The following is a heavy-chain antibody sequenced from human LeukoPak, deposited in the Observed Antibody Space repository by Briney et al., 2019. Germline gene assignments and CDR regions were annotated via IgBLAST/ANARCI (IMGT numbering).Heavy chain of an antibody. CDR3: ARGVAGNYYFDY. CDR2: IYTSGST. Sequence: PSQTLSLTSTVPGGSIRSGSYYGGWVRQPAGRGLEWIGCIYTSGSTNYNTSRKARGTISEATSKNPFSWKLSSVTPAEPAVYYCARGVAGNYYFDYWGQGTLVTVSS. CDR1: GGSIRSGSYY. J-gene: IGHJ4*02. V-gene: IGHV4-61*02. D-gene: IGHD6-19*01.